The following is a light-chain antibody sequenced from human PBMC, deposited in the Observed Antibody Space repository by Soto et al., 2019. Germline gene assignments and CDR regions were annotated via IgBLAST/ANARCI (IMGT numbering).Light chain of an antibody. Sequence: QSVLTQPASVSGSPGQSITISCTGTSSDIGGYNYVSWYQQHPGKAPKLMIYGVTNRPSGVSNRFSGSKSGNTASLTVSGLQAEDEADYYCSSYTGGNPSYVFGTGTKVTVL. CDR2: GVT. J-gene: IGLJ1*01. CDR3: SSYTGGNPSYV. CDR1: SSDIGGYNY. V-gene: IGLV2-14*01.